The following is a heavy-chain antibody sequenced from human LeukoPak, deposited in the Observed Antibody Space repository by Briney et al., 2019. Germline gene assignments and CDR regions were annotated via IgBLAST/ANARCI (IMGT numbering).Heavy chain of an antibody. CDR2: ISSSGSTI. J-gene: IGHJ4*02. D-gene: IGHD5-24*01. V-gene: IGHV3-11*01. Sequence: AGGPLRLSGEASGLTFSTYYMSGIRKAQGKGLEGVSYISSSGSTIYYADSVKGRFTISRDNAKNSLYLQMNSLRAEDTAVYYCARGRRWLHYFDYWGQGTLVTVSS. CDR1: GLTFSTYY. CDR3: ARGRRWLHYFDY.